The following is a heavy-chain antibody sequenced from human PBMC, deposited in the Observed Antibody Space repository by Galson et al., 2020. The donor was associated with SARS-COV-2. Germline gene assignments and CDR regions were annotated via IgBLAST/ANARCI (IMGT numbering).Heavy chain of an antibody. J-gene: IGHJ3*01. CDR3: ARCQYGENAPEAFDV. CDR1: GASISSSGCS. CDR2: ISHNGGT. D-gene: IGHD4-17*01. Sequence: SQTLSLTCAISGASISSSGCSWNWIRQHPGPGLEWIEYISHNGGTYYNPSLKSRVAISVDRSKNQFPLELTSVTAADTAVYYCARCQYGENAPEAFDVWGQGTMVTVSS. V-gene: IGHV4-30-2*01.